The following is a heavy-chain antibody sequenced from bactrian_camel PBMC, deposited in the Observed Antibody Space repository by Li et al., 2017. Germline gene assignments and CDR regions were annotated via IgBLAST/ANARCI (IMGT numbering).Heavy chain of an antibody. CDR2: INSGGGTT. J-gene: IGHJ4*01. D-gene: IGHD2*01. V-gene: IGHV3S25*01. Sequence: QLVESGGGLVQPGGSLRLSCAASGFTFSSYWVYWVRQAPGKGLEWVSAINSGGGTTYYADSVKDRFTISRDNAKNTVYLQMNSLKPEDTARYYCVLTYCNGGYCSNWGQGTQVTVS. CDR1: GFTFSSYW. CDR3: VLTYCNGGYCSN.